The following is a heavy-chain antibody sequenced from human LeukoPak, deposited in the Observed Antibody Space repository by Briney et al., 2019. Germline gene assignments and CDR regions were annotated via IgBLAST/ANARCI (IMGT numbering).Heavy chain of an antibody. CDR2: ISWDGGST. V-gene: IGHV3-43D*03. J-gene: IGHJ4*02. Sequence: SCKASGYTFDDYAMHWVRHAPGTGLEWVSLISWDGGSTYYADSVKGRFTISRDNSKNSLYLQMNSLRTEDTALYYCSKGGRTVGTHGGLFDYWGQGTLVTVSS. CDR3: SKGGRTVGTHGGLFDY. CDR1: GYTFDDYA. D-gene: IGHD4-23*01.